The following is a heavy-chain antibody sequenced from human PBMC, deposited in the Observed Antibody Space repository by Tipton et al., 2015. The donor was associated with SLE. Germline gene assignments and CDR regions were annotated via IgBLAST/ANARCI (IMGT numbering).Heavy chain of an antibody. J-gene: IGHJ6*03. CDR2: IYTSGST. CDR1: GGSFGSGGYY. CDR3: ARGGAFWSGPTSYYYFFYYMDV. V-gene: IGHV4-61*02. D-gene: IGHD3-3*01. Sequence: TLSLTCTVSGGSFGSGGYYWTWVRQSAGKGLEFIGRIYTSGSTNYNPSLESRVTISVDTSKNQFYLRLTSVTAADTAVYYCARGGAFWSGPTSYYYFFYYMDVWGKETTVTVSS.